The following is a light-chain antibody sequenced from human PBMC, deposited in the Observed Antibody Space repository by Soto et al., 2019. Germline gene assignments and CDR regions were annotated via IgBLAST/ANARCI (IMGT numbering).Light chain of an antibody. J-gene: IGKJ3*01. CDR2: ASS. CDR1: QSISSY. V-gene: IGKV1-39*01. CDR3: QQSYSIPFT. Sequence: DIQMTQSPSSLSASVGDRVTITCRASQSISSYLNWYQQKPGKAPKLLIYASSSLQSGVPSRFSASGSGTGFTLTISSLQPEDVATYYCQQSYSIPFTFGPGTKVDVK.